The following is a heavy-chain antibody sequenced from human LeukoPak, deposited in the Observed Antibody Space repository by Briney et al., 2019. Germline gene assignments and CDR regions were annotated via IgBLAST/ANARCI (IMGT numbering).Heavy chain of an antibody. CDR2: INQDGSKE. J-gene: IGHJ4*02. V-gene: IGHV3-7*01. CDR1: GFTFSNYW. D-gene: IGHD5-12*01. CDR3: VRDGGVSGYDLLDY. Sequence: GGSLRLSCAASGFTFSNYWMTWVRQAPGKGLEWVANINQDGSKEYYMDSVKARFTITRDNAKNSLSLQMNSLRAEDTAVYYCVRDGGVSGYDLLDYWGQGTLVTVSS.